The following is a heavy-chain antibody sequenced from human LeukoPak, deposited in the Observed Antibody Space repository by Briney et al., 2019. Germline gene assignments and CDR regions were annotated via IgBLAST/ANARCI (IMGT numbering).Heavy chain of an antibody. V-gene: IGHV3-11*01. J-gene: IGHJ5*02. Sequence: GGSLRLSCAASGFTFSDYYMSWIRQAPGKGLEWVSYISSSGSTICYADSVKGRFTISRDNAKNSLYLQMNSLRAEDTAVYYCASAPGIAATGFFDPWGQGTLVTVSS. CDR3: ASAPGIAATGFFDP. D-gene: IGHD6-13*01. CDR2: ISSSGSTI. CDR1: GFTFSDYY.